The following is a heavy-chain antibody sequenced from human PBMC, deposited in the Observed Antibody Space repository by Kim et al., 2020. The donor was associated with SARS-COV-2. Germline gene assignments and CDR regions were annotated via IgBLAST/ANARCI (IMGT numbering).Heavy chain of an antibody. D-gene: IGHD3-22*01. CDR1: GGSISSYY. CDR3: ARVRAYYYDSSGHIYAFDI. V-gene: IGHV4-59*01. CDR2: IYYSGST. J-gene: IGHJ3*02. Sequence: SETLSLTCTVSGGSISSYYWSWIRQPPGKGLEWIGYIYYSGSTNYNPSLKSRVTISVDTSKNQFSLKLSSVTAADTAVYYCARVRAYYYDSSGHIYAFDIWGQGTMVTVSS.